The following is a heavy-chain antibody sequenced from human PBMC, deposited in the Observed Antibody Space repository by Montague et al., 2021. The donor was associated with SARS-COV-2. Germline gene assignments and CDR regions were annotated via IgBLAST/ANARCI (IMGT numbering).Heavy chain of an antibody. CDR1: GFTFSSYG. J-gene: IGHJ6*02. CDR2: ISYDGSNK. D-gene: IGHD4-17*01. Sequence: SLRLSCAASGFTFSSYGMHWVRQAPGKGLEWVAVISYDGSNKYYADSVKGRFTISRDNSKNTLYLQMNSLRAEDTAVYYSARDPGDYEGYYYGMDVWGQGTTVTVSS. V-gene: IGHV3-33*05. CDR3: ARDPGDYEGYYYGMDV.